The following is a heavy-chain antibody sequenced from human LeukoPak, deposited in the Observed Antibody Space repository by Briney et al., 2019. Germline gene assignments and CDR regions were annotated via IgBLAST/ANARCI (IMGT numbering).Heavy chain of an antibody. CDR1: GFTLSSYW. CDR2: IKQDGSEK. CDR3: ARELDPYYGMDI. Sequence: PTGGSLRLSCAASGFTLSSYWMSWVRQAPGKGLEWVANIKQDGSEKYYVDSVKCRFTISRDNTKNSLYLQMNSLRAEDTAVYYCARELDPYYGMDIWGQGTTVTVSS. D-gene: IGHD2-2*03. V-gene: IGHV3-7*01. J-gene: IGHJ6*02.